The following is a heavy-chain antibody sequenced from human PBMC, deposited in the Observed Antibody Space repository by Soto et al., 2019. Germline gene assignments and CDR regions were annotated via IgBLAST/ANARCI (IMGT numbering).Heavy chain of an antibody. CDR3: ARDHGSSNRRDMRGYYYYGMDV. Sequence: LXLFCAAFVGTLSRYRMSWGSQAPGKGLEWVANIKEDGSEKNYVDSVKGRFTISRDNVQNSLYLQLNSLRAEETDVYYCARDHGSSNRRDMRGYYYYGMDVWGQGTKVTVYS. V-gene: IGHV3-7*03. D-gene: IGHD2-2*01. CDR1: VGTLSRYR. J-gene: IGHJ6*02. CDR2: IKEDGSEK.